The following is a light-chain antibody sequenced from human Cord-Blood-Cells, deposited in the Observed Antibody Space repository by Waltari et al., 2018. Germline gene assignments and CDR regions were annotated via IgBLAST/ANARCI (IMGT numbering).Light chain of an antibody. CDR3: SSYTSSSTPYWV. J-gene: IGLJ3*02. CDR2: EVS. V-gene: IGLV2-14*01. CDR1: SSDVGGYNY. Sequence: QSALTQPASVSGSPGQSITISCTGTSSDVGGYNYFSWYQQHPGKAPKLMIYEVSNRPSGVSNRFSGSKSGNTASLTISGLQAEDEADYYCSSYTSSSTPYWVFGGGTKLTVL.